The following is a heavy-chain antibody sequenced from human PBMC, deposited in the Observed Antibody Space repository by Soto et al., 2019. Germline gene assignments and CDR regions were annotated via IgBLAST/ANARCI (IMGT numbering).Heavy chain of an antibody. J-gene: IGHJ4*02. CDR2: IYDSGST. CDR3: ARTAIRGFEF. V-gene: IGHV4-59*01. CDR1: GGSINNYY. Sequence: SETLSLTCTVSGGSINNYYWSWIRQPPGKGLEWIGYIYDSGSTNYNPSLKSRVTISVDTSKNQFSLELSSVTAADTAVYYCARTAIRGFEFWGQGTLVPVSS.